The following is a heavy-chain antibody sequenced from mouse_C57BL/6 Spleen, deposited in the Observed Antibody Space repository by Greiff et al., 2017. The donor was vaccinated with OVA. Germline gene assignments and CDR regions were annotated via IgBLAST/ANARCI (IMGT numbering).Heavy chain of an antibody. D-gene: IGHD1-1*01. J-gene: IGHJ2*01. CDR3: ARDGAYYGSGDFDY. CDR1: GYSITSGYY. CDR2: ISYDGSN. Sequence: DVKLQESGPGLVKPSQSLSLTCSVTGYSITSGYYWNWIRQFPGNKLEWMGYISYDGSNNYNPSLKNRISITRDTSKNQFFLKLNSVTTEDTATYYCARDGAYYGSGDFDYWGQGTTLTVSS. V-gene: IGHV3-6*01.